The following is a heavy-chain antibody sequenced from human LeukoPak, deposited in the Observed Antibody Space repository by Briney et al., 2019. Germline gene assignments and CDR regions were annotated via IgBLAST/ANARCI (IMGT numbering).Heavy chain of an antibody. CDR1: GFSFSTYY. V-gene: IGHV3-11*04. CDR3: ASLAPRYCSSTSCPPFDY. J-gene: IGHJ4*02. Sequence: PGGSLRLSCAASGFSFSTYYMGWIRQAPGKGLEWVSYISSGAGTSIYYADSVKGRFTISRDNAKNSLYLQMNSLRAEDTAVYYCASLAPRYCSSTSCPPFDYWGQGTLVTVSS. D-gene: IGHD2-2*01. CDR2: ISSGAGTSI.